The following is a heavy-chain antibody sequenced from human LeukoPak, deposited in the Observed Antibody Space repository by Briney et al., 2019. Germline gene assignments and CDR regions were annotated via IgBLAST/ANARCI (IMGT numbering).Heavy chain of an antibody. CDR3: ARGQQCPFY. Sequence: PGGSLRLSCAASGFTFSSYAMTWVRQAPGKGLEWVSSISGTGGSTFYADSVKGRFTISRDNSKNSLYPQMNSLRAEDTAVYYCARGQQCPFYWGQGTLVTVSS. J-gene: IGHJ4*02. V-gene: IGHV3-23*01. CDR2: ISGTGGST. CDR1: GFTFSSYA. D-gene: IGHD6-13*01.